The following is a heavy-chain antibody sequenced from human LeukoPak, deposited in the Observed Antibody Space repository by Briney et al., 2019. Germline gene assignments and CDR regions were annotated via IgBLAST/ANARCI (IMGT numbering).Heavy chain of an antibody. CDR2: ISYDGSNK. D-gene: IGHD3-10*01. CDR3: AKETGESTLYYYYGMDV. J-gene: IGHJ6*04. V-gene: IGHV3-30*18. Sequence: PGGSLRLSCAASGFTFSSYGMHWVRQAPGKGLEWVAVISYDGSNKYYADSVKGRFTISRDNSKNTLYLQMNSLRAEDTAVYYCAKETGESTLYYYYGMDVWGKGTTVTVPS. CDR1: GFTFSSYG.